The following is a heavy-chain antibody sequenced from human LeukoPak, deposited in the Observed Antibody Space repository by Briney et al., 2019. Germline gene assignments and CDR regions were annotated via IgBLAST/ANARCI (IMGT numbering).Heavy chain of an antibody. V-gene: IGHV3-23*01. CDR1: GFTFDNFV. D-gene: IGHD3-3*01. CDR3: AKGGRRIFGIVIDH. J-gene: IGHJ4*02. CDR2: VTGDSSST. Sequence: TGGSLRLSCTASGFTFDNFVRNWVRQAPGKGLEWVSGVTGDSSSTYYAGTMKGRFSISRDNSKKTLYLRLKNLRADDTAVYYCAKGGRRIFGIVIDHWGQGTPVTVSS.